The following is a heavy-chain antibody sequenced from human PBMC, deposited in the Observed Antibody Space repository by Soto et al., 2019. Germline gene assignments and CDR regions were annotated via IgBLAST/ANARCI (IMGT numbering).Heavy chain of an antibody. J-gene: IGHJ6*02. D-gene: IGHD3-3*01. CDR1: GGSFSGYY. V-gene: IGHV4-34*01. CDR3: ARNPTIFGVVLGYYYGMDV. CDR2: INHSGST. Sequence: QVQLQQWGAGLLKPSETLSLTCAVYGGSFSGYYWSWIRQPPGKGLEWIGEINHSGSTNYNPSLKSRVTISVHTSKNQFSLKLSSVTAADTAVYYCARNPTIFGVVLGYYYGMDVWGQGTTVTVSS.